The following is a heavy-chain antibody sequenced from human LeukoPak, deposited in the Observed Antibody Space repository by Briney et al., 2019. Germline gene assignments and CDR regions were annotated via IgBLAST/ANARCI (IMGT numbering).Heavy chain of an antibody. CDR2: ISSSSSYI. CDR1: GFTFSSYS. J-gene: IGHJ4*02. V-gene: IGHV3-21*01. CDR3: ARGRYYDSSGYSPWSLLGY. D-gene: IGHD3-22*01. Sequence: GGSLRLSCAASGFTFSSYSMNWVRQAPGKGLEWVSSISSSSSYIYYADSVKGRFTISRDNSKNTLYLQMNSLRAEDTAVYYCARGRYYDSSGYSPWSLLGYWGQGTLVTVSS.